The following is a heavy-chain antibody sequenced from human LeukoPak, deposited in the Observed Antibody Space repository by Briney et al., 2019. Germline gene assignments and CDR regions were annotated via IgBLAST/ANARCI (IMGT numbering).Heavy chain of an antibody. V-gene: IGHV3-23*01. CDR2: ISGGGGSL. CDR3: AKEGATVRSYSDY. Sequence: GGSLRLSCAASGFTFSTYAMSWVRQAPGKGLDWVSSISGGGGSLYYADSVKGRFTISRDNSNNALYLQMNGVRAEDTAVYYCAKEGATVRSYSDYWGQGTLVTVSS. D-gene: IGHD4-11*01. J-gene: IGHJ4*02. CDR1: GFTFSTYA.